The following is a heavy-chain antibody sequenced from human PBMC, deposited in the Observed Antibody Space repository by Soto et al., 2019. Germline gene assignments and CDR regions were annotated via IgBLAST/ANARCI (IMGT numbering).Heavy chain of an antibody. CDR3: AHASGYCSSTSCPRYNYFDY. D-gene: IGHD2-2*01. V-gene: IGHV2-5*02. CDR2: IYWDDDK. J-gene: IGHJ4*02. Sequence: QITLKESGPTLVKPTQTLTLTCTFSGFSLSTSGVGVGWIRQPPGKALEWLALIYWDDDKRYSPSLKSRLTTTKHTSKNQVVLTMTNMDPVDTATYYCAHASGYCSSTSCPRYNYFDYWGQGTLVTVSS. CDR1: GFSLSTSGVG.